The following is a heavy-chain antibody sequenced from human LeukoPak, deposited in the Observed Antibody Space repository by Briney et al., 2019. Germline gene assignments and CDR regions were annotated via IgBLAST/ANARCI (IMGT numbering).Heavy chain of an antibody. Sequence: SETLSLTGTVSGGSISSYYWSWIRQPPGKGLEWIGYIYYSGSTNYNPSLKSRVTISVDTSKNQFSLKLSSVTAADTAVYYCARGLPITMIEINWFDPWGQGTLVTVSS. J-gene: IGHJ5*02. V-gene: IGHV4-59*01. CDR2: IYYSGST. CDR3: ARGLPITMIEINWFDP. D-gene: IGHD3-22*01. CDR1: GGSISSYY.